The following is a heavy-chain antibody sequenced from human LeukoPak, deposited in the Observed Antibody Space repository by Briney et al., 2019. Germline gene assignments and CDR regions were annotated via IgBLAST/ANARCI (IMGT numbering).Heavy chain of an antibody. CDR2: IYSGGST. CDR3: ARDLSGSSYPDAFDI. D-gene: IGHD1-26*01. CDR1: GFTVSSNY. V-gene: IGHV3-53*01. Sequence: SGGSLRLSCAASGFTVSSNYMSWVRQAPGKGLEWVSVIYSGGSTYYADSVKGRFTISRDNSKNTLYLQMNSLRAEDTAMYYCARDLSGSSYPDAFDIWGQGTMVTVSS. J-gene: IGHJ3*02.